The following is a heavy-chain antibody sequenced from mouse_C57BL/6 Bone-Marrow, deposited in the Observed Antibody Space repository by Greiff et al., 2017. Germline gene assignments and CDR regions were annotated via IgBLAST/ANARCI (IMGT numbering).Heavy chain of an antibody. V-gene: IGHV1-55*01. CDR3: ARGSDSSCWLAY. CDR1: GYTFTSYW. Sequence: QVQLQQPGAELVKPGASVKMSCKASGYTFTSYWITWVKQRPGQGLEWIGDIYPGSGSTNYNEKFKCKATLTVDTASSTAYMQLSILTSEDSAGYYWARGSDSSCWLAYWGQGTLVTVSA. J-gene: IGHJ3*01. D-gene: IGHD3-2*02. CDR2: IYPGSGST.